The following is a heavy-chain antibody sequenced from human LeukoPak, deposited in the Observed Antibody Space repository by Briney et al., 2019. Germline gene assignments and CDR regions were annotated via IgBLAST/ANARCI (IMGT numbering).Heavy chain of an antibody. J-gene: IGHJ4*02. CDR3: ARSVDTAMASDY. V-gene: IGHV1-8*03. Sequence: ASVKVSCKASGYTFTNYAMNWVRQATGQGLEWMGWMNPNSGNTGYAQKFQSRVTITRNTSISTAYMELSSLRSEDTAVYYCARSVDTAMASDYWGQGTLVTVSS. D-gene: IGHD5-18*01. CDR2: MNPNSGNT. CDR1: GYTFTNYA.